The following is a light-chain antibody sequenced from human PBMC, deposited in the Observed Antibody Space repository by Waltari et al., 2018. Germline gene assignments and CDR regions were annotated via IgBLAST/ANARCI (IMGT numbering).Light chain of an antibody. CDR3: AAWDDSLGAV. V-gene: IGLV1-44*01. J-gene: IGLJ3*02. CDR1: FSTIGSNS. Sequence: QSVLTQPPSVSGTPGQRVTISCSGSFSTIGSNSVNWYQHLPGTSPSLLIYNTKQGPSGVPHRFSASKSGTSASLAITGLQSEDEAYYYCAAWDDSLGAVFGGGTKLTVL. CDR2: NTK.